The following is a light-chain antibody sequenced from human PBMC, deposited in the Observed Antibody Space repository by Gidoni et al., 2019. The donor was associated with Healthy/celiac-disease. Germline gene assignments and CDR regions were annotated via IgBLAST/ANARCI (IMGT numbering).Light chain of an antibody. V-gene: IGKV1-39*01. CDR2: AAY. Sequence: DIQMTQYPSSLSAPVGDRVTITCRASQRIRSYLNWYQQKPGKAPKLLIYAAYSLQSGVPSRFSGSGSGTDFTLTISSLQPEDFATYYCQQSYSTPQVTFGPGTKVDIK. CDR3: QQSYSTPQVT. CDR1: QRIRSY. J-gene: IGKJ3*01.